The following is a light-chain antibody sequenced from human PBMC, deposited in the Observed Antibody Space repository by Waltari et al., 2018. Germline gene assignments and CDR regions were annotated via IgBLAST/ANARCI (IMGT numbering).Light chain of an antibody. J-gene: IGKJ5*01. CDR3: QQRSSWPIT. CDR1: QSVGSNY. Sequence: EIVLTQSPGTLSLSPGERASLSCRASQSVGSNYLAWYQQKPGQAPRLLIYSASSRATGIPDRFSGSGSGTDFTLAISRLEPEDFAVYYCQQRSSWPITFGQGTRLEIK. V-gene: IGKV3D-20*02. CDR2: SAS.